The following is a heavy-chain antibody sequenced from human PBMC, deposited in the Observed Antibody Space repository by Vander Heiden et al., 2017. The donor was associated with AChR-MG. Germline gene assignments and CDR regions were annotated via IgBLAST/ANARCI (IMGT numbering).Heavy chain of an antibody. CDR3: ARRKIYCSGGSCYPNWFDP. V-gene: IGHV4-61*03. CDR1: GGSVNSGSYY. J-gene: IGHJ5*02. D-gene: IGHD2-15*01. Sequence: QVQLQESGPGLVKPSETLSLTCNVSGGSVNSGSYYWSWIRQPPGKGLEWIGYIYYSGRTNYNPSLKSRVTISIDMSKNHFSLKLTSVTAADTAVYYCARRKIYCSGGSCYPNWFDPWGQGTLVTVSS. CDR2: IYYSGRT.